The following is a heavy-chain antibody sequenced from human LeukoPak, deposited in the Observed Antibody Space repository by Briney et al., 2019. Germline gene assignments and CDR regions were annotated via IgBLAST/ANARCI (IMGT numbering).Heavy chain of an antibody. D-gene: IGHD3-22*01. CDR3: ARHYYDSSGYSFDY. CDR1: GFSLSTSGMC. V-gene: IGHV2-70*11. J-gene: IGHJ4*02. Sequence: SGPTLVNPTQTLTLTCTFSGFSLSTSGMCVSWIRQPPGKALEWLARIDWDDDKSYSTSLKTRLTISKDTSKNQVVLTMTNMDPVDTATYYCARHYYDSSGYSFDYWGQGTLVTVSS. CDR2: IDWDDDK.